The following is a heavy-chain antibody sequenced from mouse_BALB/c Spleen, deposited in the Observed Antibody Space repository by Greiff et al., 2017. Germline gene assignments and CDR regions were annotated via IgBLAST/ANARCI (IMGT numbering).Heavy chain of an antibody. CDR2: ISSGSSTI. CDR3: AREGYGNAWFAY. J-gene: IGHJ3*01. D-gene: IGHD2-10*02. Sequence: EVQLVESGGGLVQPGGSRKLSCAASGFTFSSFGMHWVRQAPEKGLEWVAYISSGSSTIYYADTVKGRFTISRDNPKNTLFLQMTSLRSEDTAMYYCAREGYGNAWFAYWGQGTLVTVSA. V-gene: IGHV5-17*02. CDR1: GFTFSSFG.